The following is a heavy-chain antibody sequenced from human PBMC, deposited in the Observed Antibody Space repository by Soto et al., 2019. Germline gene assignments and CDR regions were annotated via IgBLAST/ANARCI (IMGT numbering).Heavy chain of an antibody. CDR2: ISSSSSYI. V-gene: IGHV3-21*01. Sequence: PGGSLRLSCAASGFTFSSYSMNWVRQAPGKGLEWVSSISSSSSYIYYADSVKGRFTISRDNAKNSLYLQMNSLRAEDTAVYYCARGNVVPDISEIAKFGMDVWGQGTTVTVSS. CDR3: ARGNVVPDISEIAKFGMDV. D-gene: IGHD1-1*01. CDR1: GFTFSSYS. J-gene: IGHJ6*02.